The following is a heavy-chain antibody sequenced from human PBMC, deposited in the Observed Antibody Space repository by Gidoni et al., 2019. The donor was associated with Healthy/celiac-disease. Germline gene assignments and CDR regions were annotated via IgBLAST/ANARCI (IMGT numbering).Heavy chain of an antibody. V-gene: IGHV3-74*01. CDR2: INSDGSRT. J-gene: IGHJ5*02. Sequence: EVQLVESGGGLVQPGGSLRLSCSASGFTFSSYWMHWVRQAPGKGLVGVSRINSDGSRTSYAESVKGRFTISRDNAKNTLYLQMNSLRAEDTAVYYCARSISDRWSGFDPWGQGTLVTVSS. CDR1: GFTFSSYW. CDR3: ARSISDRWSGFDP. D-gene: IGHD6-13*01.